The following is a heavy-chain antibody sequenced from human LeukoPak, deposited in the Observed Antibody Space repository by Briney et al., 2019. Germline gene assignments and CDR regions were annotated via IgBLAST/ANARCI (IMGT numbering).Heavy chain of an antibody. CDR2: ISAYNGNT. CDR3: ARDIAVAAIIPPYFDY. J-gene: IGHJ4*02. CDR1: GYTFTGYY. V-gene: IGHV1-18*04. Sequence: GASVKVSCKASGYTFTGYYMHWVRQAPGQGLEWMGWISAYNGNTNYAQKLQGRVTMTTDTSTSTAYMELRSLRSDDTAVYYCARDIAVAAIIPPYFDYWGQGTLVTVSS. D-gene: IGHD6-19*01.